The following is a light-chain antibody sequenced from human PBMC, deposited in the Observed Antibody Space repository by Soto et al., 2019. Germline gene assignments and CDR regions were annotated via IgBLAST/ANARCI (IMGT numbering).Light chain of an antibody. CDR2: SSN. CDR1: SSNIGSNS. V-gene: IGLV1-44*01. Sequence: QSVLTQPHSASGTPGQRVTISCSGSSSNIGSNSVHWFQQVPGTAPKPLIYSSNQRPSGVPERFSGSKSGTSASLAISGLQSEDEADYYCAACDDSLNGHIFGTGPKVTVL. J-gene: IGLJ1*01. CDR3: AACDDSLNGHI.